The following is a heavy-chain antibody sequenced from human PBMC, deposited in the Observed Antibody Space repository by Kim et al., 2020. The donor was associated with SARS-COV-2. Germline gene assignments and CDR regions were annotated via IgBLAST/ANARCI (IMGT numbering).Heavy chain of an antibody. CDR3: VIGGPKYKSSLYGSYYYAMDA. CDR1: GFTFSSYW. Sequence: GGSLRLSCATSGFTFSSYWMHWVRQVPGMRPVWVSRIYRDESTTDYADSVKGRFAISRDNARNTLFLQMHSLRVDDTAIYYCVIGGPKYKSSLYGSYYYAMDAWGRGTTVTVSS. D-gene: IGHD3-16*01. V-gene: IGHV3-74*01. CDR2: IYRDESTT. J-gene: IGHJ6*02.